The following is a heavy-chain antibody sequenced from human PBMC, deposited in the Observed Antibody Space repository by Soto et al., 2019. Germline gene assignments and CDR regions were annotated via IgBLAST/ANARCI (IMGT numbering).Heavy chain of an antibody. J-gene: IGHJ6*02. V-gene: IGHV1-2*04. CDR1: GYTFTGYY. CDR2: INPNSGGT. CDR3: ARVPIAVAGTNYYYGMDV. D-gene: IGHD6-19*01. Sequence: ASVKVSCKASGYTFTGYYMHWVRQAPGQGLEWMGWINPNSGGTNYAQKFQGWVTMTRDTSISTAYMELSRLRSDDTAVYYCARVPIAVAGTNYYYGMDVWGQGTTVTVSS.